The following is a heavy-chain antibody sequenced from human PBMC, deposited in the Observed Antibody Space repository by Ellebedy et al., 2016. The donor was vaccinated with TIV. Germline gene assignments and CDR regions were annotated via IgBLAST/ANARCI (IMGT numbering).Heavy chain of an antibody. CDR1: GFTFSSYW. CDR2: IKQDGSEK. D-gene: IGHD3-16*01. Sequence: GESLKISCAASGFTFSSYWMSWVRQAPGKGLEWVANIKQDGSEKYYVDSVKGRFTISRDNAKTSLYLQMNSLRAEDTAVYYCARGGGRWALDVWGQGTTVTVSS. J-gene: IGHJ6*02. CDR3: ARGGGRWALDV. V-gene: IGHV3-7*04.